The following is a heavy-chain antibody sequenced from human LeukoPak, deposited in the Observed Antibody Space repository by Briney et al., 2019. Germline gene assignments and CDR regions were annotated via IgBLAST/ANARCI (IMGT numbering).Heavy chain of an antibody. CDR1: GSIFTNYW. J-gene: IGHJ6*03. Sequence: PGEPWPTSCKCSGSIFTNYWIAWVRQLPGKGLEWMGIIYPGDSDTRYSPSFQGQVTISADKSISTAYLQWSSLEASDTAMYYCARNVPTYYYYYMDVWGKGTTVTVSS. D-gene: IGHD2-2*01. CDR3: ARNVPTYYYYYMDV. V-gene: IGHV5-51*01. CDR2: IYPGDSDT.